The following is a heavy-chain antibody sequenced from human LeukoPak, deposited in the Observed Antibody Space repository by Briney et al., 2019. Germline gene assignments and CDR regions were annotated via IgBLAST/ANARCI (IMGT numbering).Heavy chain of an antibody. J-gene: IGHJ3*02. V-gene: IGHV1-18*01. CDR3: ARVEVDSSGYSSAFDI. D-gene: IGHD3-22*01. CDR1: GYTFTSYY. CDR2: ISAYNGNT. Sequence: ASVKVSCKASGYTFTSYYIHWMRQAPGQGLERMGWISAYNGNTNYAQKLQGRVTMTTDTSTSTAYMELRSLRSDDTAVYYCARVEVDSSGYSSAFDIWGQGTMVTVSS.